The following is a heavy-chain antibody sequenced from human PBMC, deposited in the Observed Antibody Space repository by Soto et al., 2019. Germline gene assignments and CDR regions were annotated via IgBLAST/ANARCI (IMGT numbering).Heavy chain of an antibody. CDR1: GFTFSSYA. CDR3: RGSSGWNFDY. D-gene: IGHD6-6*01. CDR2: ISSSGIST. Sequence: PGGSLRLSCAASGFTFSSYAMSWVRQAPGKGLEWVSDISSSGISTHYADSVKGRFTISRDNSKNTLNLQMNSLRAEDTAIYYCRGSSGWNFDYWGQGTLVTVSS. V-gene: IGHV3-23*01. J-gene: IGHJ4*02.